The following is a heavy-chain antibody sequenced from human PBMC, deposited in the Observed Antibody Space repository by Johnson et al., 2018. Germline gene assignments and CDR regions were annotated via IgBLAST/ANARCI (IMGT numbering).Heavy chain of an antibody. Sequence: QVQLVESGAEVKKPGSSVKVFCKASGGTFSSYGINWVRQAPGQGLEWMGGIIPIFGSGKYAQKFQGRITITADESTTAANMELSSLRTEDTAGYYWARTVDDISAYYYWYFDLWGRGTPVTVSS. CDR1: GGTFSSYG. D-gene: IGHD3-22*01. J-gene: IGHJ2*01. CDR2: IIPIFGSG. V-gene: IGHV1-69*01. CDR3: ARTVDDISAYYYWYFDL.